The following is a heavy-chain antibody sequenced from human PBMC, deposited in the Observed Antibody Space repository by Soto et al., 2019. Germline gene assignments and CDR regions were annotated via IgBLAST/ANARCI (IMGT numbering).Heavy chain of an antibody. CDR2: INGDGRTT. D-gene: IGHD4-17*01. Sequence: EVQLVESGGGVVPPGGSLRLSCAASGFTFSAYWMHWVRQAPGKGLMWVSRINGDGRTTSYADSVKGRFTISRENAKNTLCLQMNSLRAEDTAVYYCARAAYGEYWFDPWGQGTLVTVSS. J-gene: IGHJ5*02. V-gene: IGHV3-74*01. CDR1: GFTFSAYW. CDR3: ARAAYGEYWFDP.